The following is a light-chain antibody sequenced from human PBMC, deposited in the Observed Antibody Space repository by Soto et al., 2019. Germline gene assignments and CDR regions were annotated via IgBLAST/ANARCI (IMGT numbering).Light chain of an antibody. CDR2: ANN. CDR3: GTWDNSLSAVV. Sequence: QSVLTQPPSVSAAPGQKVTVSCSGSSSNIGSNHVSWYQRLPGAAPKLLISANNKRPSGITDRFSGSKSGTSATLAITGLQTGEEADYYCGTWDNSLSAVVVGGGTKLTVL. J-gene: IGLJ2*01. CDR1: SSNIGSNH. V-gene: IGLV1-51*02.